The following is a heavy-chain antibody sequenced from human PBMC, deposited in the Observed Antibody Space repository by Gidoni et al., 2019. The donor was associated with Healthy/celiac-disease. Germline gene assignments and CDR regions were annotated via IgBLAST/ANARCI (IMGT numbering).Heavy chain of an antibody. CDR1: GYTFTSYD. J-gene: IGHJ4*02. CDR2: MNPNSGNT. CDR3: ARNRHCSGGSCYGDFDY. D-gene: IGHD2-15*01. V-gene: IGHV1-8*01. Sequence: QVQLVQSGAEVKKPGASVKVSCKASGYTFTSYDINWVRQATGQGLEWMGWMNPNSGNTGYAQKFQGRVTMTRNTSISTAYMELSSLRSEDTAVDYCARNRHCSGGSCYGDFDYWGQGTLVTVSS.